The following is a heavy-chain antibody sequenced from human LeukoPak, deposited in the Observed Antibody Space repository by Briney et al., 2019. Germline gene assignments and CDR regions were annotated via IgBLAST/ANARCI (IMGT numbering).Heavy chain of an antibody. V-gene: IGHV1-18*01. CDR1: GYIFTNYG. J-gene: IGHJ4*02. D-gene: IGHD3-10*01. Sequence: ASVKVSCKASGYIFTNYGISWVRQAPGQGLEWMAWISAYNGNTNYGQEFQGRVTMTTDTPTSTAYMELRSLRSDDSAVYYCARDPVITMVRGVIMNYFDYWGQGTLVTVSS. CDR2: ISAYNGNT. CDR3: ARDPVITMVRGVIMNYFDY.